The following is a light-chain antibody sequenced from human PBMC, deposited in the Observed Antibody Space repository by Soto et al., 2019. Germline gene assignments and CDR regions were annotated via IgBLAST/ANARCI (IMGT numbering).Light chain of an antibody. CDR3: QQYGSSPWP. CDR1: QSVTSTH. J-gene: IGKJ1*01. Sequence: EIVLTQSPGTLSLSPGERATLSCRASQSVTSTHLAWYQQKPGQAPRLLIYGASSRATGIPDRFSGSGSGAGCTLTISRLEPEDLAVYYCQQYGSSPWPFGQGTKVEIK. V-gene: IGKV3-20*01. CDR2: GAS.